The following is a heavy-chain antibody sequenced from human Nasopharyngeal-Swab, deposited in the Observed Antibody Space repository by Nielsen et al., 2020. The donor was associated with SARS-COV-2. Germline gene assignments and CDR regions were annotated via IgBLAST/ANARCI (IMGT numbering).Heavy chain of an antibody. CDR1: GFTFSSYG. CDR3: ARDQGYMDV. V-gene: IGHV3-33*01. CDR2: IWYDGSNK. J-gene: IGHJ6*03. Sequence: GESLKISCAASGFTFSSYGMHWARQAPGKGLEWVAVIWYDGSNKYYADSVKGRFTISRDNSKNTLYLQMNSLRAEDTAVYYCARDQGYMDVWGKGTTVTVSS.